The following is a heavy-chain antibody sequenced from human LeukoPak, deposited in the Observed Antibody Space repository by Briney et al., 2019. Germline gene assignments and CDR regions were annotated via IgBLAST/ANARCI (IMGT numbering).Heavy chain of an antibody. CDR3: ARDLREYYFDRSGFSLGH. CDR2: ISWHGDTE. D-gene: IGHD3-22*01. Sequence: GRSLRLSCAASGFTFNTYGMNWVRQAPGKGLEWVAIISWHGDTEFYGESVKGRFTISGDNSKNMVYLQMNSLRAEDTAVYYCARDLREYYFDRSGFSLGHWGQGTLVTVSS. CDR1: GFTFNTYG. V-gene: IGHV3-30*06. J-gene: IGHJ4*02.